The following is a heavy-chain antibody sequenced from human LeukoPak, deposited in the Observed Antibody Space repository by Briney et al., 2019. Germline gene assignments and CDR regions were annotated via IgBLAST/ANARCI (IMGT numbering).Heavy chain of an antibody. CDR1: GFIFNNYG. J-gene: IGHJ3*02. CDR2: ISFDGIDK. Sequence: GGSLRLSCTASGFIFNNYGMHWVRQAPGKGLEWVAAISFDGIDKTYQDSVKGRFTISRDNSNNTMDLHLTSLRFDDTARYFCARQKFRAGPLWFGAFDIWGRGTMVTVST. V-gene: IGHV3-30*03. D-gene: IGHD3-10*01. CDR3: ARQKFRAGPLWFGAFDI.